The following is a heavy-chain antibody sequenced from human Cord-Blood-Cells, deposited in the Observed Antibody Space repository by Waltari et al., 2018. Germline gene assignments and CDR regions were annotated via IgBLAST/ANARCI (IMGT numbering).Heavy chain of an antibody. CDR1: SYS. CDR3: ATSIQTYYYDSSGYSPFDY. CDR2: ISSSSSYI. D-gene: IGHD3-22*01. J-gene: IGHJ4*02. Sequence: SYSMNWVRQAPGKGLEWVSSISSSSSYIYYADSVKGRFTISRDNAKNSLYLQMNSLRAEDTAVYYCATSIQTYYYDSSGYSPFDYWGQGTLVTVSS. V-gene: IGHV3-21*01.